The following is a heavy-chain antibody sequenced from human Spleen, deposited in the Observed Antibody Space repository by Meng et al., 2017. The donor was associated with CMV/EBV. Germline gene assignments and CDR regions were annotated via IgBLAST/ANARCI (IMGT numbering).Heavy chain of an antibody. CDR1: GVTFSTDA. CDR2: ISSDGYNE. CDR3: ARSRHFDFWSGYPFLDS. Sequence: GESLKISCAASGVTFSTDAMHWVRQAPGKGLQWVAVISSDGYNEFYADSVKGRFTISRDNSKNTLYLQMNSLRTEDTAVYYCARSRHFDFWSGYPFLDSWGQGTLVTVSS. D-gene: IGHD3-3*01. V-gene: IGHV3-30*04. J-gene: IGHJ4*02.